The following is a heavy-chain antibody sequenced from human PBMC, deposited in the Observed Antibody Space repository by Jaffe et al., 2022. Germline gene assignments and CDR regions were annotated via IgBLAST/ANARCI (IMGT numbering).Heavy chain of an antibody. CDR2: ISSSTNVI. CDR3: ATNRFDY. V-gene: IGHV3-48*01. CDR1: GFTFSSFD. J-gene: IGHJ4*02. Sequence: EVQLVESGGGLVQPGGSLRLSCAASGFTFSSFDMNWVRQAPGKGPEWISYISSSTNVIYYADSVKGRFTISRDNAKNSLSLQMSSLRAEDTAVYYCATNRFDYWGQGTLVTVSS.